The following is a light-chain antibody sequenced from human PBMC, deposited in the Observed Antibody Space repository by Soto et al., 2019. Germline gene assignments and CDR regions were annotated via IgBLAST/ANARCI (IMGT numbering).Light chain of an antibody. CDR2: DVT. J-gene: IGLJ2*01. CDR1: SSDVGGYNY. V-gene: IGLV2-11*01. Sequence: QSVLTQPRSVSGSPGQSVTISCTGASSDVGGYNYVSWYQQHPGKAPKLMVYDVTKRPSGVPDRFSGSKSGNTASLTISGLQAEDEADYSCCSYAGTYTRVFGGGTKVTVL. CDR3: CSYAGTYTRV.